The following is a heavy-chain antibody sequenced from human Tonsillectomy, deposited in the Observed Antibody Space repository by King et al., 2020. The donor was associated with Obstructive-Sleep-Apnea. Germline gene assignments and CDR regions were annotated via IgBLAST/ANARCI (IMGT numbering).Heavy chain of an antibody. CDR3: ARHRGVEDYGGYGDYFDY. CDR2: MYYSGNT. V-gene: IGHV4-59*08. CDR1: GGSISNYY. D-gene: IGHD5-12*01. J-gene: IGHJ4*02. Sequence: QLQESGPGLVKPSETLSLTCTVSGGSISNYYWSWIRQPPGKGLEWIGYMYYSGNTNFNPSLKSRITISADTSKIQFSLRLSSVTAADTAVYYCARHRGVEDYGGYGDYFDYWGQGTLVTVSS.